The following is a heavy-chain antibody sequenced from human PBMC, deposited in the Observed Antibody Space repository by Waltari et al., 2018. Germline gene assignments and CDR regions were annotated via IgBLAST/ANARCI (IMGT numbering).Heavy chain of an antibody. D-gene: IGHD6-13*01. CDR1: GFTFSRFW. J-gene: IGHJ6*02. Sequence: EVRLVESGGGLVQPGASLRPSCAASGFTFSRFWMHGVRHATGKGLVGVARIDSDGTSERYAYSVKGRFTIARDNAKNTLYLQMKRLRVEDTAVYYCAKVAPRTYRSPVPGRDYYYGMDVWGQGTTVTVFS. CDR3: AKVAPRTYRSPVPGRDYYYGMDV. CDR2: IDSDGTSE. V-gene: IGHV3-74*01.